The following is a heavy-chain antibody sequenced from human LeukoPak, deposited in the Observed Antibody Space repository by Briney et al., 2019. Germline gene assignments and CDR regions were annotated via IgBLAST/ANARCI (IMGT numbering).Heavy chain of an antibody. CDR3: SRGFGDY. CDR1: GGSISSYY. V-gene: IGHV4-4*09. J-gene: IGHJ4*02. Sequence: SETLSLTCTVSGGSISSYYWSWIRQPPGKGLEWIGYIYTSGSTNYNPSLKSRVTISVGTSKNQFSLMLSSVTAADTAVYYCSRGFGDYWGQGTLLTVSS. CDR2: IYTSGST. D-gene: IGHD3-10*01.